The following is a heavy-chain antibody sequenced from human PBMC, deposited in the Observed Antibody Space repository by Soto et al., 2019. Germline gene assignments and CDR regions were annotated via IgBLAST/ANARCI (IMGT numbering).Heavy chain of an antibody. CDR3: ARELGYYDSSGYYYWFAP. V-gene: IGHV4-59*12. Sequence: SETLSLTCTVSGGSISSYYWSWIRQPPGKGLEWIGYIYYSGSTNYNPSLKSRVTISVDTSKNQFSLKLSSVTAADTAVYYCARELGYYDSSGYYYWFAPWGQGTLVTVSS. CDR2: IYYSGST. J-gene: IGHJ5*02. CDR1: GGSISSYY. D-gene: IGHD3-22*01.